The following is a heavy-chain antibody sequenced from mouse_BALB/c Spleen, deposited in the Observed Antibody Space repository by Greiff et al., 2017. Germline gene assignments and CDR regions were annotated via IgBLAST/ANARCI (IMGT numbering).Heavy chain of an antibody. Sequence: QVQLQQSGAELARPGASVKLSCKASGYTFTSYWMQWVKQRPGQGLEWIGAIYPGDGDTRYTQKFKGKATLTADKSSSTAYMQLSSLASEDSAVYYCARRGLSVYWYFDVWGAGTTVTVSS. CDR2: IYPGDGDT. CDR3: ARRGLSVYWYFDV. CDR1: GYTFTSYW. D-gene: IGHD2-14*01. V-gene: IGHV1-87*01. J-gene: IGHJ1*01.